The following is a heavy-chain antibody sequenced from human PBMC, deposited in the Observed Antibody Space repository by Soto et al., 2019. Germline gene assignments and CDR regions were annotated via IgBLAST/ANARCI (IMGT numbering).Heavy chain of an antibody. CDR2: INYSGDT. J-gene: IGHJ6*02. Sequence: QVQLQESGPRLVKPSETLSLTCTVSGGSLRSYYCSWFRQPPGKGLEWVGYINYSGDTYYNPALNSRVTVSVDTSKNQDSLMLNSVTATDTAVSSCARQGFGELHGRVDVWGQGTTVTVSS. CDR1: GGSLRSYY. CDR3: ARQGFGELHGRVDV. V-gene: IGHV4-59*08. D-gene: IGHD3-10*01.